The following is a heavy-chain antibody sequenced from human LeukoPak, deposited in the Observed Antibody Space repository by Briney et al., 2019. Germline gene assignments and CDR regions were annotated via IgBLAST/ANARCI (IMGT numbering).Heavy chain of an antibody. CDR2: INSDGSST. CDR1: GFTFSSYW. D-gene: IGHD5-18*01. Sequence: GGSLRLSCAASGFTFSSYWMHWVRQAPGKGLVWVSRINSDGSSTSYADSVKGRFTISRDTAKNTLYLQMNSLRAEDTAVYYCARASDTAMVTPGFDYLGQGTLVTVSS. CDR3: ARASDTAMVTPGFDY. J-gene: IGHJ4*02. V-gene: IGHV3-74*01.